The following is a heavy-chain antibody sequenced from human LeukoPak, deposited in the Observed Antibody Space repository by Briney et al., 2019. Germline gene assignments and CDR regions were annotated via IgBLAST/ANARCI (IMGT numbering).Heavy chain of an antibody. D-gene: IGHD5-12*01. Sequence: GGSLRLSCAASGFTFSSYSMNWVRQAPGKGLEWVSSISSSSSYIYYADSVKGRFTISRDNAKNSLYLQMNSLRAEDTAVYYCTSPPSIGYDRGGYWGQGTLVTVSS. J-gene: IGHJ4*02. CDR1: GFTFSSYS. CDR2: ISSSSSYI. CDR3: TSPPSIGYDRGGY. V-gene: IGHV3-21*01.